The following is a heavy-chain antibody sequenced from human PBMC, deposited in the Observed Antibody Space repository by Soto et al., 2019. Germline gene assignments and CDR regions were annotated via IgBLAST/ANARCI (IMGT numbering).Heavy chain of an antibody. J-gene: IGHJ6*02. CDR3: ATASDGSGSFYYGMDV. CDR2: IIPIFGTA. CDR1: GGTFSSYA. D-gene: IGHD3-10*01. Sequence: QVQLVQSGAEVKKPGSSVKVSCKASGGTFSSYAISWVLQAPGQGLEWMGGIIPIFGTANYAQKFQCRVTITADEATSTAYMELSSLRSEDTAVYYCATASDGSGSFYYGMDVWGQGTTVTVSS. V-gene: IGHV1-69*01.